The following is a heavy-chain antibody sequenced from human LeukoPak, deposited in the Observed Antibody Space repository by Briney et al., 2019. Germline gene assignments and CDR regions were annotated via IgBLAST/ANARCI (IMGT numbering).Heavy chain of an antibody. CDR3: ARGHLDVRHL. V-gene: IGHV3-7*01. CDR2: IKEDGSEK. D-gene: IGHD3-10*02. J-gene: IGHJ2*01. Sequence: GGSLRLSCAASGFTFSSYGMSWVRQAPGKGLEWVADIKEDGSEKSYVDSVKGRFTISRDNAKNSLYLQMDSLRTEDTAVYYCARGHLDVRHLWGPGTLLTVSS. CDR1: GFTFSSYG.